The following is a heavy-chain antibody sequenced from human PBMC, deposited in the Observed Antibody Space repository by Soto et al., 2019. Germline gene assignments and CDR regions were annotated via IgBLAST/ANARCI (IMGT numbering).Heavy chain of an antibody. J-gene: IGHJ6*04. CDR2: MNPNSGNT. V-gene: IGHV1-8*01. Sequence: ASVKISCKASGYTFTSYDINWVRQATGQGLEWMGWMNPNSGNTGYAQKFQGRVTMTRNTSISTAYMELSSLRSEDTAVYYCARGEGDATVTTLLDVWGKGTTVAVSS. CDR1: GYTFTSYD. D-gene: IGHD4-17*01. CDR3: ARGEGDATVTTLLDV.